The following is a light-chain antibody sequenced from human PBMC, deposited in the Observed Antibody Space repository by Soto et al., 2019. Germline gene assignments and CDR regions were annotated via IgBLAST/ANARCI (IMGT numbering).Light chain of an antibody. CDR2: DAS. Sequence: DIQMTQSPSTLSASVGDRVTITCRASQSIRPWLAWYQQKPGKAPKLLVYDASTLQSGVPSRFSGSGSGTEFTISITRLQSDDFATYYCQQYNSYSAITFGGGNRGEIK. CDR1: QSIRPW. J-gene: IGKJ4*01. V-gene: IGKV1-5*01. CDR3: QQYNSYSAIT.